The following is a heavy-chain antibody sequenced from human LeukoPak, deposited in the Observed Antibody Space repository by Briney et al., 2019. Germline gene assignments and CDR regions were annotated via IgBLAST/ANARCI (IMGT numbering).Heavy chain of an antibody. J-gene: IGHJ4*02. CDR2: IYTSGST. CDR1: GDSISSYY. D-gene: IGHD5-18*01. V-gene: IGHV4-4*07. CDR3: AREAGGSYGYSWYFDY. Sequence: SETLSLTCTVSGDSISSYYWGWIRQPAGKGLEWIGRIYTSGSTNYNPSLKSRVTMSVDTSENQFSLKLSSVTAADTAVYYCAREAGGSYGYSWYFDYWGQGTLVTVSS.